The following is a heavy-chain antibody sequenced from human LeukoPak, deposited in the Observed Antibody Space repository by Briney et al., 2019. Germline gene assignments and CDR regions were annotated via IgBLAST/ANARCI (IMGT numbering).Heavy chain of an antibody. D-gene: IGHD6-19*01. CDR3: ARGGLAVTGPDAFDI. CDR2: ISGSGGST. J-gene: IGHJ3*02. V-gene: IGHV3-23*01. Sequence: GGSLRLSCAASGFTFNSYAMSWVRQAPGKGLEWVSSISGSGGSTYYADSVTGRFTISRDNSKNTLYLQMNRLRAEAPGVYFCARGGLAVTGPDAFDIWGQGTMVTVS. CDR1: GFTFNSYA.